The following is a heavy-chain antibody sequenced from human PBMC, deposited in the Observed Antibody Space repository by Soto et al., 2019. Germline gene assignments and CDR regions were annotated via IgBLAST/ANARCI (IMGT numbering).Heavy chain of an antibody. D-gene: IGHD2-15*01. Sequence: GASVKVSCTASGYTFTGYYMHWVRQAPGQGLEWMGWINPNSGGTNYAQKFQGWVTMTRDTSISTAYMELSRLRSDDTAVYYCARVRVAATPWGNWFDPWGQGTLVTVSS. CDR2: INPNSGGT. V-gene: IGHV1-2*04. CDR1: GYTFTGYY. J-gene: IGHJ5*02. CDR3: ARVRVAATPWGNWFDP.